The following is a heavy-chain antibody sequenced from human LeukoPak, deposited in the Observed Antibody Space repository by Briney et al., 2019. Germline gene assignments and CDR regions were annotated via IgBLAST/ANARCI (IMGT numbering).Heavy chain of an antibody. CDR2: IDHSGST. J-gene: IGHJ6*03. Sequence: TSSETLSLTCSVSGYSISSGYYWGWIRQPPGKGLEWIGSIDHSGSTYYNPSLKSRVTISVVTSKNQFSLKLSSVTAADTAVYYCARLTKNDSGSFRFGKKKRGYMDVWGKGTTVTISS. D-gene: IGHD3-10*01. CDR3: ARLTKNDSGSFRFGKKKRGYMDV. V-gene: IGHV4-38-2*02. CDR1: GYSISSGYY.